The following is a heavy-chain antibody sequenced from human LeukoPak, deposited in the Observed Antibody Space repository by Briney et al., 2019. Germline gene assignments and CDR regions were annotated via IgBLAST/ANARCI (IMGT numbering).Heavy chain of an antibody. V-gene: IGHV3-23*01. CDR2: ISGSGGST. CDR3: AKALLVVVITSSQDY. CDR1: GFTFSSYS. J-gene: IGHJ4*02. D-gene: IGHD3-22*01. Sequence: GGSLRLSCAASGFTFSSYSMNWVRQAPGKGLEWVSAISGSGGSTYYADSVKGRFTISRDNSKNTLYLQMNSLRAEDTAVYYCAKALLVVVITSSQDYWGQGTLVTVSS.